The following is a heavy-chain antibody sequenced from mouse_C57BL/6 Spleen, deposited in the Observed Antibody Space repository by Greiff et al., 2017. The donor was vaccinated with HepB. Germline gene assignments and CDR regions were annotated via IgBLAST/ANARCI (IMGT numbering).Heavy chain of an antibody. CDR3: ARHWDGDY. J-gene: IGHJ2*01. Sequence: EVNLVESGGDLVKPGGSLKLSCAASGFTFSSYGMSWVRQTPDKRLEWVATISSGGSYTYYPDSVKGRFTISRDNAKNTLYLQMSSLKSEDTAMYYCARHWDGDYWGQGTTLTVSS. V-gene: IGHV5-6*01. CDR1: GFTFSSYG. D-gene: IGHD4-1*01. CDR2: ISSGGSYT.